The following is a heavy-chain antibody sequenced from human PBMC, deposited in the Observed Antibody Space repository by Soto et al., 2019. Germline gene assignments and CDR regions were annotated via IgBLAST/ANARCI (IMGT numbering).Heavy chain of an antibody. J-gene: IGHJ4*02. CDR3: ARGFGWFGELLAPY. D-gene: IGHD3-10*01. CDR1: VFTFSSYS. V-gene: IGHV3-21*01. Sequence: GGSLRLSCAASVFTFSSYSINLVRQARGKGLEWVSSISSSSSYIYYADSVKGRFTIPRDNAKNSLYMQMNSLRAQDTAVYYCARGFGWFGELLAPYWGQGTLVTAPQ. CDR2: ISSSSSYI.